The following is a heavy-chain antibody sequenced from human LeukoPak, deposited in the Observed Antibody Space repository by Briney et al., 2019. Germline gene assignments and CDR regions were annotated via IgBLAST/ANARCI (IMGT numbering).Heavy chain of an antibody. CDR3: AKESRDGYGPPYFDY. CDR1: GFTFSSYA. V-gene: IGHV3-23*01. J-gene: IGHJ4*02. CDR2: ISGSGGST. Sequence: GGSLRLSCEASGFTFSSYAMSWVRQAPGKGLEWVSAISGSGGSTYYADSVKGRFTISRDNSKNTLYLQMNSLRAEDTAVYYCAKESRDGYGPPYFDYWGQGTLVTVSS. D-gene: IGHD5-24*01.